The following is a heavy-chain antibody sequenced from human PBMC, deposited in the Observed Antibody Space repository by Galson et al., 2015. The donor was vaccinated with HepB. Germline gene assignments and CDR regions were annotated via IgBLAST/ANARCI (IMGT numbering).Heavy chain of an antibody. Sequence: SLRLSCAASGFVFSAYSMTWVRQAPGKGLEWVSYIYRNGLTICYADSVKGRFTISRDNAKNSLYLQMNSLRAEDTAVYYCARDSGITGADDYWGQGTLVTVSS. CDR2: IYRNGLTI. CDR1: GFVFSAYS. CDR3: ARDSGITGADDY. V-gene: IGHV3-48*01. D-gene: IGHD1-14*01. J-gene: IGHJ4*02.